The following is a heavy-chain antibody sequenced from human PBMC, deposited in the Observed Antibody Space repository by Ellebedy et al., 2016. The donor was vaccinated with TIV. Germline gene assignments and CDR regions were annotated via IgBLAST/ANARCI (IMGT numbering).Heavy chain of an antibody. V-gene: IGHV3-23*01. CDR2: ISGGGGST. CDR1: GFTFSSYA. Sequence: GGSLRLXXAASGFTFSSYAMSWVRQAPGKGLEWVSAISGGGGSTYYADSVKGRFTISRDNSKNTLYLQMNSLRAEDTAVYYCAKMGDGDYDRFRSYWYFDLWGRGTLVTVSS. CDR3: AKMGDGDYDRFRSYWYFDL. J-gene: IGHJ2*01. D-gene: IGHD4-17*01.